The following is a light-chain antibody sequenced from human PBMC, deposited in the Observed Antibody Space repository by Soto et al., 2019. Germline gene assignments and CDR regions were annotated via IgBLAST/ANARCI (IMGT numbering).Light chain of an antibody. CDR2: GTS. CDR1: QSVSSSY. J-gene: IGKJ2*01. Sequence: EIVLTQSPGTLSLSPGERATLSCRASQSVSSSYLAWYQHKPGQAPRLLIYGTSSRPTGIPDRFSGSGSGKDFPLTIRRLEPEDFEVYYCQQYGSSYTFGQGTKLAIK. V-gene: IGKV3-20*01. CDR3: QQYGSSYT.